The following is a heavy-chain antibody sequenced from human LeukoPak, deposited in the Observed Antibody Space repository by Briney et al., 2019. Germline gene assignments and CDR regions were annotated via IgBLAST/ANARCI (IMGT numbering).Heavy chain of an antibody. V-gene: IGHV4-34*01. CDR3: AAQMTAVTGFDS. J-gene: IGHJ4*02. CDR1: GGSFSGFF. D-gene: IGHD4-17*01. CDR2: INDRGST. Sequence: PETLSLTCAVYGGSFSGFFWSWIRQPPGKGLEWIGEINDRGSTTYNPSHKSRVTISVDTSKNQFSLKLSSVTAADTAVYYCAAQMTAVTGFDSWGQGTLVTVSS.